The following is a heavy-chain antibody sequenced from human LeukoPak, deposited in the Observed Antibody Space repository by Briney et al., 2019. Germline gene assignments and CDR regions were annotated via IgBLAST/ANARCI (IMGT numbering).Heavy chain of an antibody. CDR2: IYYSGST. V-gene: IGHV4-59*01. D-gene: IGHD1-1*01. CDR3: ARAHPNDDAFDI. CDR1: GGSISSYY. Sequence: SETLSLTCTVSGGSISSYYRSWFRRPPGKGLEWIGYIYYSGSTNYNPSLKSRVTISVDTSKNQFSLKLSSVTAADTAVYYCARAHPNDDAFDIWGQGTMVTVSS. J-gene: IGHJ3*02.